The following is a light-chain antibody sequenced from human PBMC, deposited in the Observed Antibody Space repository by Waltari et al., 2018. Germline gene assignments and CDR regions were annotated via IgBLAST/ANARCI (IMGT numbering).Light chain of an antibody. CDR3: HVWHPDMDPGV. Sequence: SYALTQPPSVSVAPGTTARITCGGDNIGSYSVHWYQQKPGQAPVLVIFYDSDRPSGIPERFSGSNSGNTATLTISSVEAGDEAKYYCHVWHPDMDPGVFGPGTE. J-gene: IGLJ1*01. CDR2: YDS. V-gene: IGLV3-21*04. CDR1: NIGSYS.